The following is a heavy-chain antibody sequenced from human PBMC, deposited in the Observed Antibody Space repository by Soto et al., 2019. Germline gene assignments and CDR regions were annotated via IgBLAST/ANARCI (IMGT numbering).Heavy chain of an antibody. V-gene: IGHV5-10-1*01. CDR3: ARHVDYDILTGYYNS. J-gene: IGHJ5*02. CDR2: IDPSDSYT. CDR1: AYSFTSYW. D-gene: IGHD3-9*01. Sequence: EVQLVQSGAEVKKPGESLRISCKGSAYSFTSYWISWVRQMPGKGLEWMGRIDPSDSYTNYSPSFQGHVTISADKSISTAYLQWSSLKASDTAMYYCARHVDYDILTGYYNSWGQGTLVTVSS.